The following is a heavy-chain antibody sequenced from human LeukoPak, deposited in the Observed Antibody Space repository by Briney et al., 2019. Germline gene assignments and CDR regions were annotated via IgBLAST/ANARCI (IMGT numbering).Heavy chain of an antibody. Sequence: PGGSLRLSCAASGFTFSSYAMGWVRQAPGKGLEWVSAISGGGDNTYYTDSVKGRFTISRDDSNNTLFLQMNSLRAEDTAVYYCASRRDYYTLDYWGRGTLVTVSS. CDR2: ISGGGDNT. J-gene: IGHJ4*02. V-gene: IGHV3-23*01. D-gene: IGHD1-26*01. CDR1: GFTFSSYA. CDR3: ASRRDYYTLDY.